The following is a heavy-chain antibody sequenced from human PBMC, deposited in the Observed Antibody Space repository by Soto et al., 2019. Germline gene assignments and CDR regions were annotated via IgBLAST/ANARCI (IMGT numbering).Heavy chain of an antibody. CDR3: AAGGGLPRYY. V-gene: IGHV4-30-2*01. J-gene: IGHJ4*02. Sequence: QLQLQESGSGLVKPSQTLSLTCAVSGGSISSGDYSWSWIRQPPGKGLEWIGYTYHSGSTFYNPSLKRRVTIAVDGAKKQFSLKLSSVTCADTAVYFCAAGGGLPRYYWGQGTLVTGSS. D-gene: IGHD5-12*01. CDR1: GGSISSGDYS. CDR2: TYHSGST.